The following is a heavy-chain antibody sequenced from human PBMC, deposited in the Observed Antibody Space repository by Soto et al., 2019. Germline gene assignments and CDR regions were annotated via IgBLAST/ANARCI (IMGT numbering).Heavy chain of an antibody. CDR1: GNSFSNYW. CDR3: GASKLLAPFDS. J-gene: IGHJ4*02. D-gene: IGHD3-10*01. Sequence: GESLTISCQVSGNSFSNYWIAWVRQMPGKGLEWMGIIDPGDSDTRYSPSFQGQVTISADKSISTAYLQWSSLKAPDTAMYYCGASKLLAPFDSWGQGTLVTVSS. CDR2: IDPGDSDT. V-gene: IGHV5-51*01.